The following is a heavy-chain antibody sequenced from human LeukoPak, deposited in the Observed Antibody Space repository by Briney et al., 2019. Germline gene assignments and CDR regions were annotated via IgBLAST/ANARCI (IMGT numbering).Heavy chain of an antibody. CDR1: GDSISSYY. V-gene: IGHV4-59*01. CDR3: ARGRDDGNYTPFDY. D-gene: IGHD5-24*01. Sequence: QESGPGLVVPSGTLSLTCSVPGDSISSYYWGWIGQPPGESVGWHRSIYYSGSINYNLSLKSRVTMAVDTCKKQTSLKLSSVTAADTAVYYCARGRDDGNYTPFDYWGQGTLVTVSS. J-gene: IGHJ4*02. CDR2: IYYSGSI.